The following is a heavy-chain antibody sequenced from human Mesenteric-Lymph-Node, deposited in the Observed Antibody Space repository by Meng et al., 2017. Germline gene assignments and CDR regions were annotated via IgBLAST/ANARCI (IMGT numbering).Heavy chain of an antibody. D-gene: IGHD6-13*01. CDR3: TRADIAAAGTGGY. CDR1: GYTFSNYG. Sequence: QVQLVQSGAEVKKPGASVKVSCKATGYTFSNYGISWVRQAPGQGPEWMGWISGYSGNTKYAQKLQGRVTMTTDTSTNTAYMELRSLRSDDTAVYYCTRADIAAAGTGGYWGQGTLVTVSS. V-gene: IGHV1-18*01. J-gene: IGHJ4*02. CDR2: ISGYSGNT.